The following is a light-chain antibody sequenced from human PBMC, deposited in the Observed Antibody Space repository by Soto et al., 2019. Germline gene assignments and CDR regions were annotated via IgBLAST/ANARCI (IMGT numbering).Light chain of an antibody. J-gene: IGKJ1*01. CDR3: QHYNNWPPWT. CDR2: GAS. V-gene: IGKV3-15*01. Sequence: IVMTQSPATLSVSPGERATLSCRASQTIRSNLAWYQQKPGQAPRLLMYGASTRATGIPARFSGSGSGTEFTLTINNLQSEDFAVYYCQHYNNWPPWTFGQGTKVEI. CDR1: QTIRSN.